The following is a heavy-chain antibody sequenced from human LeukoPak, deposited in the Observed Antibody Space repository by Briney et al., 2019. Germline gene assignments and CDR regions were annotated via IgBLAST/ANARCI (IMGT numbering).Heavy chain of an antibody. CDR1: EFTFSSYS. V-gene: IGHV3-23*01. CDR3: AKELSLIAVAATVDY. J-gene: IGHJ4*02. D-gene: IGHD6-19*01. CDR2: ISGSGGST. Sequence: GGSLRLSCAASEFTFSSYSMNWVRQAPGKGLEWVSAISGSGGSTYYADSVKGRFTISRDNSKNTLYLQMNSLRAEDTAVYYCAKELSLIAVAATVDYWGQGTLVTVSS.